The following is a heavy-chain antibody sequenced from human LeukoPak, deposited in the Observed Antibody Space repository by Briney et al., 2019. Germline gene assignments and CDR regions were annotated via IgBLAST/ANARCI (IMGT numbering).Heavy chain of an antibody. J-gene: IGHJ4*02. CDR3: ARAGRYFDQGYFDY. V-gene: IGHV4-34*01. Sequence: SETLSLTCAVYGGSFSGYYWSWIRQPPGKGLEWIGEINHSGSTNYNPSLKSRVTISVDTSENQFSLKLSSVTAADTAVYYCARAGRYFDQGYFDYWGQGTLVTVSS. D-gene: IGHD3-9*01. CDR1: GGSFSGYY. CDR2: INHSGST.